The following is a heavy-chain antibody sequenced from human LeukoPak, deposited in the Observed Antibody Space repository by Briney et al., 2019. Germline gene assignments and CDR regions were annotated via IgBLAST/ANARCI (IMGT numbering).Heavy chain of an antibody. D-gene: IGHD5-18*01. V-gene: IGHV3-11*01. CDR1: GFTVSDFY. J-gene: IGHJ4*02. CDR2: IGRSGSPM. Sequence: GGSLRLSCAASGFTVSDFYMGWLRLAPGKGREWVSSIGRSGSPMYHADSLQGRFTNSRENAKNSLYLQMNSLRVEDKAVYYCARAQYSYRYWGQGTMVTVSS. CDR3: ARAQYSYRY.